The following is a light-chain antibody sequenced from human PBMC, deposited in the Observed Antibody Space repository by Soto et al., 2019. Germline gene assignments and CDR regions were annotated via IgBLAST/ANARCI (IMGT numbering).Light chain of an antibody. CDR3: CSYAGSYTLYV. CDR2: DVN. V-gene: IGLV2-11*01. Sequence: QSALTQPRSVSGSPGQSVTISCTGTSSDVGSYNYVSWYQQHPGKAPKLMIYDVNKRPSGVPDRFSGAKSGNTASLTISGLQAEDEAEYYCCSYAGSYTLYVFGTGTKLTVL. J-gene: IGLJ1*01. CDR1: SSDVGSYNY.